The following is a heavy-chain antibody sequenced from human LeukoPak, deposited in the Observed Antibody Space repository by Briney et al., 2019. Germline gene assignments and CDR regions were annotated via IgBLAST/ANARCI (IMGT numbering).Heavy chain of an antibody. Sequence: GESLKISCKGSGYSFTSDWIGWVRQMPGKGLGWMGIIYPGDSDTRYSPSCQGQVTISADKSISTAYLQWNSLKASDSAMYYCATYGDYTQFQHWGQGTLVTVSS. CDR2: IYPGDSDT. V-gene: IGHV5-51*01. CDR1: GYSFTSDW. J-gene: IGHJ1*01. CDR3: ATYGDYTQFQH. D-gene: IGHD4-17*01.